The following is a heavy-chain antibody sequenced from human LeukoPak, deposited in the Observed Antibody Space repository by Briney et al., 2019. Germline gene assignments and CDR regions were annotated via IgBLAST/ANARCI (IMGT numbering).Heavy chain of an antibody. CDR1: GFTFSSYA. CDR3: ARDDESEQWLVPGGRGAFDI. D-gene: IGHD6-19*01. Sequence: GGSLRLSCAASGFTFSSYAMHWVRQAPGKGLEWVAVISYDGSNKYYADSVKGRFTISRGNSKNTLYLQMNSLRAEDTAVYYCARDDESEQWLVPGGRGAFDIWGQGTMVTVSS. J-gene: IGHJ3*02. V-gene: IGHV3-30*04. CDR2: ISYDGSNK.